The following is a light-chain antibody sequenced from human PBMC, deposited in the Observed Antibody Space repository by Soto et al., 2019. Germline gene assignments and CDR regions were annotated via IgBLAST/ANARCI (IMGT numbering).Light chain of an antibody. Sequence: QSVLTQPASVSGSPGASITISCTGTRSDVGSYNSIAWYQQHPGKAPRVMIFEVTKRPSGISNRFSGSKSGSTASLTISGLQAEDEADYFCFSYAGDSTWVFGGGTKVTVL. V-gene: IGLV2-23*02. J-gene: IGLJ3*02. CDR3: FSYAGDSTWV. CDR2: EVT. CDR1: RSDVGSYNS.